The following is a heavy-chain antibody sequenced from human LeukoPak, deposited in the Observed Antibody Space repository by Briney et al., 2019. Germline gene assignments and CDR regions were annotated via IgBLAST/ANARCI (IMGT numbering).Heavy chain of an antibody. V-gene: IGHV6-1*01. CDR2: TYYRSKWSN. CDR3: ARDLCSSGSCYWRFDY. J-gene: IGHJ4*02. Sequence: SQTLSLTCAISGDTVSSNIAAWNWIRQSPSRGLEWLGRTYYRSKWSNDYAVSVKSRISINPDTSKNQFSLQLNSVTPEDTAVYYCARDLCSSGSCYWRFDYWGQGTLVTVPS. D-gene: IGHD2-15*01. CDR1: GDTVSSNIAA.